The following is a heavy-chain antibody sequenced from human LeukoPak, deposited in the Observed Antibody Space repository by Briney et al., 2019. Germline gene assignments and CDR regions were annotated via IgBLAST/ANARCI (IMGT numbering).Heavy chain of an antibody. CDR3: ARDGTNYYDSSGYPFDY. CDR1: GYTFTSYA. J-gene: IGHJ4*02. CDR2: INTNTGNP. V-gene: IGHV7-4-1*02. D-gene: IGHD3-22*01. Sequence: ASVKVSCKASGYTFTSYAMNWVRQAPGQGLEWMGWINTNTGNPTYAQGFTGRFVFSLDTSVSTAYLQISSLKAEDTAVYYCARDGTNYYDSSGYPFDYWGQGTLVTVSS.